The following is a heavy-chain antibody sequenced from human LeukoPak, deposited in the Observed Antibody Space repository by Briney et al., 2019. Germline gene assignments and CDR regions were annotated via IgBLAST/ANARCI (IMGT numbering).Heavy chain of an antibody. J-gene: IGHJ6*03. D-gene: IGHD3-3*01. Sequence: GASVKVSCKASGDTFTGYYIHWMRQAPGQGLEWMGWINPNSGGTNYAQKFQGRVTMTRDTSISTAYMELSRLRSDDTAVYFCARDTAVITIFGVAIYMDVWGKGTTVTVSS. V-gene: IGHV1-2*02. CDR3: ARDTAVITIFGVAIYMDV. CDR2: INPNSGGT. CDR1: GDTFTGYY.